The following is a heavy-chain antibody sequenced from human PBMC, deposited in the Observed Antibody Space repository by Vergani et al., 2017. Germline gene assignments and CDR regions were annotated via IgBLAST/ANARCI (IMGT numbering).Heavy chain of an antibody. J-gene: IGHJ3*02. CDR1: GGSFSGYY. CDR3: ARIPSSSGNYYGSGSYRAGQAFDI. V-gene: IGHV4-34*01. D-gene: IGHD3-10*01. CDR2: INHSGST. Sequence: QVQLQQWGAGLLKPSETLSLTCAVYGGSFSGYYWSWIRQPPGKGLEWIGEINHSGSTNYNPSLKSRVTISVDTSKNQFSLKLSSVTAADTAVYYCARIPSSSGNYYGSGSYRAGQAFDIWGQGTMVTVSS.